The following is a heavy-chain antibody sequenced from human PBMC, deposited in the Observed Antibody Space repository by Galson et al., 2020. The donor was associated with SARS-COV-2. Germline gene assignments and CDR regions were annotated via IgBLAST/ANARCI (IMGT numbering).Heavy chain of an antibody. Sequence: GGSLRLSCAASGFRFSTYWMAWVRHSPGRGLEWVANINQDGRKINIGDSVKGRFTISRDNAENSVYLQMNSLGGEDTALYYCASVRERCDSGGCYPPDWFDSWGRGTRVTVS. CDR3: ASVRERCDSGGCYPPDWFDS. D-gene: IGHD3-22*01. CDR1: GFRFSTYW. CDR2: INQDGRKI. V-gene: IGHV3-7*03. J-gene: IGHJ5*01.